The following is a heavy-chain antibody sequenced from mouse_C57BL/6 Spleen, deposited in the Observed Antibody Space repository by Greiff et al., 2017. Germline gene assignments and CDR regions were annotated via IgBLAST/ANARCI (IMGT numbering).Heavy chain of an antibody. CDR3: TLITTVVASGY. V-gene: IGHV14-4*01. CDR1: GFDIKDDY. J-gene: IGHJ2*01. D-gene: IGHD1-1*01. Sequence: VQLQQSGAELVRPGASVKLSCTASGFDIKDDYMHWVKQRPEQGLEWIGWIDPENGDTEYASKFQGKATITADTSSNTAYLQLSSLTSEDTAVYDCTLITTVVASGYWGQGTTLTVSS. CDR2: IDPENGDT.